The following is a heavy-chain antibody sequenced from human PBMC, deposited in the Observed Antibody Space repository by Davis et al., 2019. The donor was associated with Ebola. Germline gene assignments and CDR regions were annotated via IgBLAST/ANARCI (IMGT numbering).Heavy chain of an antibody. CDR3: ARGGVCRFYWYGMDV. CDR2: ISFDGTNK. J-gene: IGHJ6*02. Sequence: PGGSLRLSCAASGFTFSSYAMHWVRQAPGKGLEWVAVISFDGTNKYYAESVKGRFTLSRDNANNTLSLQMNSLRGEDTARYYCARGGVCRFYWYGMDVWGQGTTVTVS. V-gene: IGHV3-30*14. CDR1: GFTFSSYA. D-gene: IGHD2/OR15-2a*01.